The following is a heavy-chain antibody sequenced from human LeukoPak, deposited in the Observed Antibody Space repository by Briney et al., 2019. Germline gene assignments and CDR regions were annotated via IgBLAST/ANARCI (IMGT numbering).Heavy chain of an antibody. Sequence: SETLSLTCTVSGGSVSNGSYYWSWIRQPPGKGLEWIGYIYYSGSTNYNPSLRSRVTISLDTSKNQFSLKLNSVTAADTAVYYCARAVNWNDWFDPWGQGTLVTVSS. J-gene: IGHJ5*02. CDR2: IYYSGST. CDR3: ARAVNWNDWFDP. CDR1: GGSVSNGSYY. D-gene: IGHD1-1*01. V-gene: IGHV4-61*01.